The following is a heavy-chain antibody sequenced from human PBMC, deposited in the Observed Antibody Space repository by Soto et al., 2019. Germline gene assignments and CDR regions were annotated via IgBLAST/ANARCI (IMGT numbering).Heavy chain of an antibody. D-gene: IGHD6-13*01. CDR2: IGWNSAKI. J-gene: IGHJ1*01. CDR3: AKDSASSWSEYFRY. V-gene: IGHV3-9*01. CDR1: GFIFENHA. Sequence: EVQLVESGGALVQPGRSLRLSCAASGFIFENHAMHWVRQVPGKGLEWVAGIGWNSAKIGYADSVKGRFSISRDNAKSSLYLDMSGLRTEDTALYFCAKDSASSWSEYFRYWGRGTLVTVSS.